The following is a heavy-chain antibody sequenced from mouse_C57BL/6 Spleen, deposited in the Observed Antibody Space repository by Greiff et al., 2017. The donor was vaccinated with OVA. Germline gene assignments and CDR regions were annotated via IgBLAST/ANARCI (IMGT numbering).Heavy chain of an antibody. Sequence: EVQVVESGPELVKPGASVKIPCKASGYTFTDYNMDWVKQSHGKSLEWIGDINPNNGGTIYNQKFKGKATLTVDKSSSTAYMELRSLTSEDTAVYYCARSPITTVVATSYYFDYWGQGTTLTVSS. D-gene: IGHD1-1*01. CDR1: GYTFTDYN. CDR3: ARSPITTVVATSYYFDY. CDR2: INPNNGGT. J-gene: IGHJ2*01. V-gene: IGHV1-18*01.